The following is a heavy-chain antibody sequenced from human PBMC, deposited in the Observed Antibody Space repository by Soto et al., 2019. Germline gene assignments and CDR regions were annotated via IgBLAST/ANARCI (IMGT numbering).Heavy chain of an antibody. CDR1: GFTFSSYS. Sequence: EVQLVESGGGLVKPGGSLRLSCAASGFTFSSYSMNWVRQAPGKGLERVSSISSSSSYIYYADSVKGRFTISRDNAKNSLYLQMNSLRAEHTAVYYCASSPPPIYCISTSCYVISGEFDYWGQGTLVTVSS. V-gene: IGHV3-21*01. D-gene: IGHD2-2*01. J-gene: IGHJ4*02. CDR3: ASSPPPIYCISTSCYVISGEFDY. CDR2: ISSSSSYI.